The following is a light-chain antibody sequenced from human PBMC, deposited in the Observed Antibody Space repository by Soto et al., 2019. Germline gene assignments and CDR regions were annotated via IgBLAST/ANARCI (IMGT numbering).Light chain of an antibody. CDR1: SSDVGGYNY. CDR3: SSYTSSSLYV. CDR2: DVS. J-gene: IGLJ1*01. Sequence: QSALTQPASVSGSPGQSITISCTGTSSDVGGYNYVSWYQQHPGKAPKLMIYDVSNRPSGVSNRFSGSQSGNTASLTISVLQAEDEADYYCSSYTSSSLYVFGTGTKLTVL. V-gene: IGLV2-14*01.